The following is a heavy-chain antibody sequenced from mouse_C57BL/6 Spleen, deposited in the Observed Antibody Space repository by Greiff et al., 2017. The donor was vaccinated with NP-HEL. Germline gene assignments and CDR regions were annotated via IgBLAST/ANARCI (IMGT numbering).Heavy chain of an antibody. D-gene: IGHD1-1*01. J-gene: IGHJ2*01. CDR3: SREGPTVVAYFDY. CDR1: GYTFTSYW. V-gene: IGHV1-52*01. CDR2: IDPSDSET. Sequence: QVQLKQPGAELVRPGSSVKLSCKASGYTFTSYWMHWVKQRPIQGLEWIGNIDPSDSETHYNQKFKDKATLTVDKSSSTAYMQLSSLTSEDSAVYYCSREGPTVVAYFDYWGQGTTLTVSS.